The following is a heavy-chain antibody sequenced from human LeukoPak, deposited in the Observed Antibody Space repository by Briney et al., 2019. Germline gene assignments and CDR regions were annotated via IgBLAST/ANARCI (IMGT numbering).Heavy chain of an antibody. CDR3: ARQNTPHGNFDY. CDR2: IGVAANT. V-gene: IGHV3-13*01. CDR1: GFTFSSYD. D-gene: IGHD1-26*01. Sequence: GGSLRLSCAASGFTFSSYDMRWVRQATGKGLEWVSAIGVAANTFYSGSVKGRFTISRENAKNSLYLLMSSLRAEDTAVYYCARQNTPHGNFDYWGQGTLVTVSS. J-gene: IGHJ4*02.